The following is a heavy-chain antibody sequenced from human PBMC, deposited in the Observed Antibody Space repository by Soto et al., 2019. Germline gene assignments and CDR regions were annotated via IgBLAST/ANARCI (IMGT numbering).Heavy chain of an antibody. D-gene: IGHD1-26*01. J-gene: IGHJ2*01. CDR2: ISSSGSYT. CDR1: GFTFGDYY. V-gene: IGHV3-11*06. Sequence: QMQLVESGGDLVKPGGSLRLSCDAPGFTFGDYYMSWIRQVPGQGLEWLAFISSSGSYTKYSDSMRSRLTVSRDNGQNSLYLQMNSLRVDDTGVYYCARLRVGVNWYFDLWGRGTMVPVSA. CDR3: ARLRVGVNWYFDL.